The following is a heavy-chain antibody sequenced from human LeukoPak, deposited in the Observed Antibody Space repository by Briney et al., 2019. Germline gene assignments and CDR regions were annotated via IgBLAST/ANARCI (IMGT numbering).Heavy chain of an antibody. J-gene: IGHJ5*02. CDR3: AREGAGSGWYGNWFDP. CDR1: GGSLSSYY. CDR2: IYYSGST. D-gene: IGHD6-19*01. V-gene: IGHV4-59*01. Sequence: SETLSLTCTVSGGSLSSYYWSWIRQPPGKGLEWIGYIYYSGSTNYNPSLKSRVTISADTSKNQFSLKLSSVTAADTAVYYCAREGAGSGWYGNWFDPWGQGTLVTVSS.